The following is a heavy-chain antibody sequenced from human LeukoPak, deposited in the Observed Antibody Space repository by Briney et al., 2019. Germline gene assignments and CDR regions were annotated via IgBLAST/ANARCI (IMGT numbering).Heavy chain of an antibody. V-gene: IGHV1-69*04. CDR3: ARERGWWFDP. D-gene: IGHD2-15*01. J-gene: IGHJ5*02. Sequence: SVKVSCKASGYTFTGYYMHWVRQAPGQGLEWMGRIIPILGIANYAQKFQGRVTITADKSTSTAYMELSSLRSEDTAVYYCARERGWWFDPWGQGTLVTVSS. CDR2: IIPILGIA. CDR1: GYTFTGYY.